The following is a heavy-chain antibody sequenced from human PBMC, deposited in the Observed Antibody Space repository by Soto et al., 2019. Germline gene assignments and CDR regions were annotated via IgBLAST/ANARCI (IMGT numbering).Heavy chain of an antibody. V-gene: IGHV3-7*05. D-gene: IGHD4-17*01. CDR1: GFTLSNYW. Sequence: EVQLVESGGGLVQPGGSLRLSCTASGFTLSNYWMNWVRHAPEKGLEWVANIKQDGSEKNYVDSVKGRFTISRDNAKNSLYLQMDSLRADDTAMYYCMTTVTTFGCWGQGTLVTVSS. CDR3: MTTVTTFGC. J-gene: IGHJ4*02. CDR2: IKQDGSEK.